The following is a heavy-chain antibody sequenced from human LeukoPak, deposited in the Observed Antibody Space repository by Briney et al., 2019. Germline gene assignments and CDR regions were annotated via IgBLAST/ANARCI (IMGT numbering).Heavy chain of an antibody. CDR2: IYTSGST. J-gene: IGHJ4*02. CDR3: ASDTYGSGSYGY. CDR1: GGSISSSSYY. D-gene: IGHD3-10*01. V-gene: IGHV4-61*02. Sequence: SETLSLTCTVSGGSISSSSYYWSWIRQPAGKGLEWIGRIYTSGSTNYNPSLKSRVTMSVDTSKNQFSLKLSSVTAADTAVYYRASDTYGSGSYGYWGQGTLVTVSS.